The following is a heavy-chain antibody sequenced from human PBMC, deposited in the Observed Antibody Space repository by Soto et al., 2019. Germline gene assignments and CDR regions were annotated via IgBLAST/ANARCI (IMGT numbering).Heavy chain of an antibody. V-gene: IGHV1-2*02. Sequence: WASVKVSCKASGYTFTGYYMHWVRQAPGQGLEWMGWINPNSGGTNYAQKFQGRVTMTRDTSISTAYMELSRLRSDDTAVYYCARELDYGDYEVVDYWGQGTLVTVSS. CDR3: ARELDYGDYEVVDY. J-gene: IGHJ4*02. CDR1: GYTFTGYY. CDR2: INPNSGGT. D-gene: IGHD4-17*01.